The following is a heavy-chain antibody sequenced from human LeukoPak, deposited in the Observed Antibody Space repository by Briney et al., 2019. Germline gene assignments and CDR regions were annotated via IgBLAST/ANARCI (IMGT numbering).Heavy chain of an antibody. J-gene: IGHJ6*03. CDR2: IYYSGST. CDR1: AGSISSRNYY. V-gene: IGHV4-30-4*08. CDR3: ALNYDFWSGYNSTYYYYYYMDV. Sequence: SETLSLTCTVSAGSISSRNYYWGWLRQPPGKGLEWVGYIYYSGSTYYNPSLKSRITISVDTSKNQFSLKLSSVTAADTAVYYCALNYDFWSGYNSTYYYYYYMDVWGKGTTVTVSS. D-gene: IGHD3-3*01.